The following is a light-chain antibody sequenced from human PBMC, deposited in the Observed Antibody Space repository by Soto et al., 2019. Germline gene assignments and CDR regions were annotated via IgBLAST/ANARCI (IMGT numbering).Light chain of an antibody. CDR2: GVS. Sequence: EIVLTQSPDTLSLSPGERATLSCRASQTVTSGYLAWYQQKPGQAPRLLIYGVSTGATGIPDRFSGSGSGTEFTLTISRLQSEDFAVYYCQQYNNWPLTFGGGTKVDIK. J-gene: IGKJ4*01. CDR1: QTVTSG. CDR3: QQYNNWPLT. V-gene: IGKV3D-15*01.